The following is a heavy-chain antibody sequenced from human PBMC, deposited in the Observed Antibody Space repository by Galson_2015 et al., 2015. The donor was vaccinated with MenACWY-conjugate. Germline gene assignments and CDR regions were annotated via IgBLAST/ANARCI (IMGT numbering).Heavy chain of an antibody. V-gene: IGHV3-64D*06. CDR1: GFTFSSYA. D-gene: IGHD6-6*01. CDR3: VKTKLVLFDY. CDR2: ISRNGGTT. J-gene: IGHJ4*02. Sequence: SLRLSCAASGFTFSSYAMHWVRQAPGQGLEYVSAISRNGGTTYYTHSVQGRFTISRDNSKNTLYLQMSSLRAEDTAVYYCVKTKLVLFDYWGQGTLVTVCS.